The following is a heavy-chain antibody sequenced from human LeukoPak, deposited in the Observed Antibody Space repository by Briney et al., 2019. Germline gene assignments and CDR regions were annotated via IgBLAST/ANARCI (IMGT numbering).Heavy chain of an antibody. Sequence: SVKVSCKASGGTFSSYAIGWVRQAPGQGLEWMGGIIPIFGTANYAQKFQGRVTITADESTSTAYMELSSLRSEDTAVYYCARDPHCSSTSCYTVGWGQGTLVTVSS. CDR2: IIPIFGTA. CDR3: ARDPHCSSTSCYTVG. CDR1: GGTFSSYA. J-gene: IGHJ4*02. D-gene: IGHD2-2*02. V-gene: IGHV1-69*01.